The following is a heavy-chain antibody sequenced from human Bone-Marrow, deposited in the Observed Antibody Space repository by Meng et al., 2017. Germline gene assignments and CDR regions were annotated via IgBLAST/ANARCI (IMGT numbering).Heavy chain of an antibody. J-gene: IGHJ4*02. CDR3: TWDDKAVSDY. CDR1: GFYFNNDW. D-gene: IGHD1-26*01. V-gene: IGHV3-15*01. Sequence: EVHLVVSGGDFVKPGGSLSPACAASGFYFNNDWVSWVRQAPGKGLEWVGRIKSNTDGGTAEYAAPVTGRFTISRDDSKSTLYLQMSGLRIDDTGVYYCTWDDKAVSDYWGQGTLVTVSS. CDR2: IKSNTDGGTA.